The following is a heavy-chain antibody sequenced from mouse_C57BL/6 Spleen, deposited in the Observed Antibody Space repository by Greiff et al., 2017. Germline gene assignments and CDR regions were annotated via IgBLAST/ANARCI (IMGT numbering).Heavy chain of an antibody. V-gene: IGHV1-55*01. CDR2: IYPGSGST. Sequence: VQLQQPGAELVKPGASVKMSCKASGYTFTSYWITWVKQRPGQGLEWIGDIYPGSGSTNYNEKFKSKATLTVDTPSSTAYMQLSSLTSEDSAVYYCARRGSGDFDYWGQGTTLTVSS. J-gene: IGHJ2*01. CDR1: GYTFTSYW. CDR3: ARRGSGDFDY.